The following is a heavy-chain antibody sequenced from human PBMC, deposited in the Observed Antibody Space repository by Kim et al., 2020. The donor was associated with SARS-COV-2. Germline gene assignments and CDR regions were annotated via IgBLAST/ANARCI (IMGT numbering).Heavy chain of an antibody. CDR2: IYSDGST. D-gene: IGHD3-16*01. J-gene: IGHJ6*02. V-gene: IGHV3-53*04. CDR3: ARGLMGLDV. Sequence: GGSLRLSCAASKFTVSKNYMTWVRQAPGQGLECDSVIYSDGSTSYADSVKGRFTISRHNSKNTLYLQMNSLRREDTAVYYCARGLMGLDVWGQGTTVTVSS. CDR1: KFTVSKNY.